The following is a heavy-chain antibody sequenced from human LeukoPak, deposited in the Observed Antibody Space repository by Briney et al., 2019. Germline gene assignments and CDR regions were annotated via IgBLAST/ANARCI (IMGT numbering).Heavy chain of an antibody. CDR2: IWYDGSNK. Sequence: GGSLRLSCAASGFTFSSYGMHWVRQAPGKGLEWVAVIWYDGSNKYYADSVKGRFTISRDNSKNTLYLQMNSLRAEDTAVYYCARDNVGDYYYGSGSYYPRRGPDYWGQGTLVTVSS. CDR3: ARDNVGDYYYGSGSYYPRRGPDY. J-gene: IGHJ4*02. V-gene: IGHV3-33*01. D-gene: IGHD3-10*01. CDR1: GFTFSSYG.